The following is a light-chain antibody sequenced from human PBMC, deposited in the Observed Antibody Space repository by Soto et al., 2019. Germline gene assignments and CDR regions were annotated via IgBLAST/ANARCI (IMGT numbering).Light chain of an antibody. V-gene: IGKV3-20*01. Sequence: EIVLTQFPGTLSLSPGERATLFCRASQSVGRNYVAWYQQKPGQAPRVIIYAASNRASGIPDRFSGSGSGSDFTLPISRLEPEDFAVYYCQQYGTSPWACGQGTKVEIK. CDR1: QSVGRNY. CDR2: AAS. J-gene: IGKJ1*01. CDR3: QQYGTSPWA.